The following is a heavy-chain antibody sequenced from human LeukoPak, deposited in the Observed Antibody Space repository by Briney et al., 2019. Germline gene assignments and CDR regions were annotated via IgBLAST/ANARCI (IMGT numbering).Heavy chain of an antibody. CDR3: TRIAVAGNDY. J-gene: IGHJ4*02. V-gene: IGHV3-73*01. CDR2: IRSKANSYAT. CDR1: GFTFSGSA. Sequence: GGSLRLSCAASGFTFSGSAMHWVRQASGKGLEWVGRIRSKANSYATAYAASVKGRFTISRDDSKNTAYLQMNSLKTEDTAVYYCTRIAVAGNDYWGQGTLVTVSS. D-gene: IGHD6-19*01.